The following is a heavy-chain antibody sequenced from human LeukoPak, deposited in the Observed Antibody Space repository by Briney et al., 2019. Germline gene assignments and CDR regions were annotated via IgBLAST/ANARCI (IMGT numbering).Heavy chain of an antibody. D-gene: IGHD4-17*01. CDR3: AKGNYYGDYTY. V-gene: IGHV3-30*18. J-gene: IGHJ4*02. Sequence: GGSLRLSCAASGFTFSSTGMHWVRQAPGKGLEWVAAVSYDGTNKYYADSVKGRFTVSRDNSKNTLYLQMNSLRAEDTALYYCAKGNYYGDYTYWGQGTLVTVSS. CDR2: VSYDGTNK. CDR1: GFTFSSTG.